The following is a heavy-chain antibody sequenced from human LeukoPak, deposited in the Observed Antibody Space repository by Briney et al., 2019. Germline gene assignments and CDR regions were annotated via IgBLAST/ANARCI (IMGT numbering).Heavy chain of an antibody. Sequence: GGSLRLSCAASGFTFSSYAMSWVRQAPGKGLGWVSGISSSGGSTYYADSVKGRFTISRDNSKNTLYLQMNSLRAEDTAVYYCAKAFSSSGWYFDLWGRGTLVTVSS. CDR1: GFTFSSYA. CDR3: AKAFSSSGWYFDL. J-gene: IGHJ2*01. CDR2: ISSSGGST. V-gene: IGHV3-23*01. D-gene: IGHD6-6*01.